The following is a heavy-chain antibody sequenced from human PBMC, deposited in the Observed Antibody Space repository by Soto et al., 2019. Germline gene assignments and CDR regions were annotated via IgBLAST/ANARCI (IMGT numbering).Heavy chain of an antibody. J-gene: IGHJ3*02. CDR1: GLTVSSNY. Sequence: GWSLRLSCAASGLTVSSNYMSWVRQAPGKGLEWVSIIYSGGGTTYADSVKGRFTISRDSSKNTVYLQMNSLRAEDTGVYYCARDVSPTCRSDAFDIWGQGTMATVSS. CDR2: IYSGGGT. CDR3: ARDVSPTCRSDAFDI. V-gene: IGHV3-66*01.